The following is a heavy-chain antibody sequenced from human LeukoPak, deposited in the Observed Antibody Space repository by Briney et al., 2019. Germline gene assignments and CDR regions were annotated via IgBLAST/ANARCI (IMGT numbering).Heavy chain of an antibody. Sequence: ASVKVSCKASGYTFTSYDINWVRQTTGQGLEWMGWMNPNSGNTGYAQTFQGRVTMTRNTSRSTAYMELRSLRSEDTALYYCARQGGSYPTVDYWGQGTLVTVSS. J-gene: IGHJ4*02. CDR1: GYTFTSYD. CDR3: ARQGGSYPTVDY. CDR2: MNPNSGNT. V-gene: IGHV1-8*01. D-gene: IGHD1-26*01.